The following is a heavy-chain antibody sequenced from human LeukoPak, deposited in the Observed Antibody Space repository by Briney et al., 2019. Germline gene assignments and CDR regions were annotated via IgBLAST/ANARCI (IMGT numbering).Heavy chain of an antibody. Sequence: GGSLRLSCAASGFTFSSYAMSWVRQAPGKGLEWVSAISGSGGSTYYADSVKGRFTISRDNSKNTLYLQMNSLRAEDTAVYYCAKTVAYYYDSSGYYWGQGTLVTVSS. J-gene: IGHJ4*02. CDR1: GFTFSSYA. CDR2: ISGSGGST. CDR3: AKTVAYYYDSSGYY. D-gene: IGHD3-22*01. V-gene: IGHV3-23*01.